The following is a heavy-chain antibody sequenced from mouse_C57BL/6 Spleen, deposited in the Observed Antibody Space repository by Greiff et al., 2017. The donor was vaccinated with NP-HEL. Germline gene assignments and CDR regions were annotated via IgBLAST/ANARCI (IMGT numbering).Heavy chain of an antibody. CDR2: ISYDGSN. CDR3: ARDLWGYYSYFDY. CDR1: GYSITSGYY. Sequence: EVKLMESGPGLVKPSQSLSLTCSVTGYSITSGYYWNWIRQFPGNKLEWMGYISYDGSNNYNPSLKNRISITRDTSKNQFFLKLNSVTTEDTATYYCARDLWGYYSYFDYWGQGTTLTVSS. V-gene: IGHV3-6*01. D-gene: IGHD2-3*01. J-gene: IGHJ2*01.